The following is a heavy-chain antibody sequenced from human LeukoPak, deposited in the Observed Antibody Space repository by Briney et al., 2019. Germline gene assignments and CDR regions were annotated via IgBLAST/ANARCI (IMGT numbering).Heavy chain of an antibody. V-gene: IGHV3-21*01. Sequence: GGSLRLSCAASGFTFSSYSMNWVRQAPEKGLEWVSSISSSSSYIYYADSVKGRFTISRDNAKNSLYLQMNSLRAEDTAVYYCARGYCSSTSCFQGDWGQGTLVTVSS. CDR3: ARGYCSSTSCFQGD. CDR2: ISSSSSYI. CDR1: GFTFSSYS. J-gene: IGHJ4*02. D-gene: IGHD2-2*01.